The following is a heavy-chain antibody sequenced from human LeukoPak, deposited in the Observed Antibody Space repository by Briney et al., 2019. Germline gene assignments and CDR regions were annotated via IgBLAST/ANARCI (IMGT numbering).Heavy chain of an antibody. V-gene: IGHV3-7*04. D-gene: IGHD6-19*01. CDR3: ARIAVAGEGFDY. J-gene: IGHJ4*02. CDR1: GFTVSSNY. Sequence: GGSLRLSCAASGFTVSSNYMSWVRQAPGKGLEWVANIKQDGSEKYYVDSVKGRFTISRDSAKNSLYLQMNSLRVEDTTVYYCARIAVAGEGFDYWGQGTLVTVSS. CDR2: IKQDGSEK.